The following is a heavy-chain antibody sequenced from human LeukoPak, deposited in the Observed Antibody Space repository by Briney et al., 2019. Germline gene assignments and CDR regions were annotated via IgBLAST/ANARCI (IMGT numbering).Heavy chain of an antibody. V-gene: IGHV3-30*18. Sequence: GGSLRLSCEASGFTFISYGMNWVRQAPGKGLEGGEVISYDGSNKYYADSVKGRFTISRDNSKNTLYLEMNSLRAEDTAVYYCAKDLDIVVVPAATLDYWGQGTLVTVSS. J-gene: IGHJ4*02. CDR1: GFTFISYG. CDR3: AKDLDIVVVPAATLDY. CDR2: ISYDGSNK. D-gene: IGHD2-2*01.